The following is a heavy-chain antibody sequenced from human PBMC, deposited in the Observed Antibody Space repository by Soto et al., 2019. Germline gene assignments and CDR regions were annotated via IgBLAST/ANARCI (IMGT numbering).Heavy chain of an antibody. CDR1: GGTFSSYA. CDR2: IIPIFGTA. V-gene: IGHV1-69*01. D-gene: IGHD5-18*01. Sequence: QVQLVQSGAEVKKPGSSVKVSCKASGGTFSSYAISWVRQAPGQGLEWMGGIIPIFGTANYAQKFQGRVTITADESTSTAYMELSSLRSEDTAVYYCASKGTGGSYGANWFDPWGQGTLVTVSS. J-gene: IGHJ5*02. CDR3: ASKGTGGSYGANWFDP.